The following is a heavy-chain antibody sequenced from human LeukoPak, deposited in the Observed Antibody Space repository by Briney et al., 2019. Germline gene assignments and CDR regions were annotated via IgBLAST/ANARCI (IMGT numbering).Heavy chain of an antibody. CDR3: ARFGLGKHIEVAGIPFDI. Sequence: ASVKVSCKASGYTFTSYDINWVRQATGQGLEWMGWMNPNGGNTGYAQKFQGRVTITRNTSISTAYMELRSLRSDDTALYYCARFGLGKHIEVAGIPFDIWGQGTMVTVSS. CDR1: GYTFTSYD. D-gene: IGHD6-19*01. CDR2: MNPNGGNT. V-gene: IGHV1-8*03. J-gene: IGHJ3*02.